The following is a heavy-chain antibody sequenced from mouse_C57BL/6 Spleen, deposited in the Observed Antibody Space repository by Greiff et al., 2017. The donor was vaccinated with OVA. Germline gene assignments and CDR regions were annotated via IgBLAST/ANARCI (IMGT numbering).Heavy chain of an antibody. CDR2: IDPSDSYT. Sequence: VQLQQPGAELVKPGASVKLSCKASGYTFTSYWMQWVKQRPGQGLEWIGEIDPSDSYTNYNQKFKGKATLTVDTSSSTAYMQLSSLTSEDSAVYCCARSGGSSYYFDYWGQGTTLTVSS. V-gene: IGHV1-50*01. J-gene: IGHJ2*01. CDR1: GYTFTSYW. CDR3: ARSGGSSYYFDY. D-gene: IGHD1-1*01.